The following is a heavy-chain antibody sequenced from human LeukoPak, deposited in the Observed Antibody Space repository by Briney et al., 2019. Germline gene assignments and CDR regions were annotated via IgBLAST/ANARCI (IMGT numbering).Heavy chain of an antibody. CDR1: GYTFTGYY. V-gene: IGHV1-2*02. D-gene: IGHD1-26*01. J-gene: IGHJ4*02. Sequence: ASVKVSCKASGYTFTGYYMHWVRQAPGQGLEWMGWINPNSGGTNYAQKFQGRVTMTRGTSISTAYMELSRLRSDDTAVYYCARDYSGSYEEFDYWGQGTLVTVSS. CDR3: ARDYSGSYEEFDY. CDR2: INPNSGGT.